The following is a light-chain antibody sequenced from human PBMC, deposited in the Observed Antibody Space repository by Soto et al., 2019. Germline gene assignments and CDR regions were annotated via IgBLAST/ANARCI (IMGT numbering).Light chain of an antibody. Sequence: QSALTQPASVSGSPGQPLTISCTGTSSDIGAYNFVSWYQQHPGKAPKLMLYDVNIRPSGVSNRFSGSKSGNTASLTISGLQAEDEADYYCTSWTTSTTMIFGGGTKLTVL. J-gene: IGLJ2*01. CDR3: TSWTTSTTMI. CDR1: SSDIGAYNF. CDR2: DVN. V-gene: IGLV2-14*03.